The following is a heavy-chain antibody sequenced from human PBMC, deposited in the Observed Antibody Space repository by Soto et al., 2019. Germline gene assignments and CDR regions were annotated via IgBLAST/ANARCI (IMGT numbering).Heavy chain of an antibody. CDR3: VSRSTVSYYAVDD. D-gene: IGHD4-17*01. CDR1: GFRFGSYE. Sequence: GGSMRLSCAGSGFRFGSYEMHWHRQAPGKGLEWENFTPQDGHINYYATSEKVRLTMSRDTSKILLYLQMNSLRSEETAVYYFVSRSTVSYYAVDDWGQGTTVKVSS. CDR2: TPQDGHIN. J-gene: IGHJ6*02. V-gene: IGHV3-30*04.